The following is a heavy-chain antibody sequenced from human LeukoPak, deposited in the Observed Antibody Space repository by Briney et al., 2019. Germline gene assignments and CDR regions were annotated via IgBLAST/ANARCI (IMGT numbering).Heavy chain of an antibody. CDR2: ISSSGSTV. V-gene: IGHV3-11*01. Sequence: GGSLRLSCAASGFTFSDYFFSWIRQAPGKGLEWVSYISSSGSTVYYAGSVKGRFTISRDNAQNSLYLQMNSLRTEDTAVYYCAREHSSSWADYWGPGTLVTVSS. D-gene: IGHD6-13*01. CDR1: GFTFSDYF. J-gene: IGHJ4*02. CDR3: AREHSSSWADY.